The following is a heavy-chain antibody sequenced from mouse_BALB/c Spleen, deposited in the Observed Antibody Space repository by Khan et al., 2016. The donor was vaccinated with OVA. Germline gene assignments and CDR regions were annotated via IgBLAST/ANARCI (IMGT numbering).Heavy chain of an antibody. D-gene: IGHD1-1*01. CDR3: ARGYYGSGIYGAMDY. CDR2: INTETGEP. V-gene: IGHV9-2-1*01. Sequence: QIQLVQSGPELKKPGETVKISCKASGYTFTDYSMHWVKQAPGKGLKWMGWINTETGEPTYADDFKGRFAFSLETSASTAYLQINNLKNEDTATDFCARGYYGSGIYGAMDYWGQGTSVTVSS. J-gene: IGHJ4*01. CDR1: GYTFTDYS.